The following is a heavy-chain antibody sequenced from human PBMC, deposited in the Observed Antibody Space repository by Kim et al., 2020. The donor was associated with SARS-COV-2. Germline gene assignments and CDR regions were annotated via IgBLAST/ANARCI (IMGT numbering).Heavy chain of an antibody. V-gene: IGHV3-33*01. J-gene: IGHJ4*02. CDR3: ASAWFGELSAMTN. CDR1: GFTFSSYG. D-gene: IGHD3-10*01. Sequence: GGSLRLSCAASGFTFSSYGMHWVRQAPGKGLEWVAVIWYDGSNKYYADSVKGRFTISRDNSKNTLYLQMNSLRAEDTAVYYCASAWFGELSAMTNWGQGTLVTVSS. CDR2: IWYDGSNK.